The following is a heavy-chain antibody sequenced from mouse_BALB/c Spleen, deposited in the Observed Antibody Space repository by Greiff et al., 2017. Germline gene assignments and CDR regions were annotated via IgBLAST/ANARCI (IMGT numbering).Heavy chain of an antibody. Sequence: DVMLVESGGGLVQPGGSLKLSCAASGFTFSSYTMSWVRQTPEKRLEWVAYISNGCGSTYYPDTVKGRFTLSRDNAKNTLYLQMSSLKSEDTAMYYCARRDYDFPYFDDWGQGTTLTVSS. V-gene: IGHV5-12-2*01. CDR2: ISNGCGST. CDR1: GFTFSSYT. CDR3: ARRDYDFPYFDD. J-gene: IGHJ2*01. D-gene: IGHD2-4*01.